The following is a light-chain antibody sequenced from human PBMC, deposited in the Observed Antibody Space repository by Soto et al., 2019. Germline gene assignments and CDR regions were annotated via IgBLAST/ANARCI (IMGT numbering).Light chain of an antibody. CDR2: ETY. CDR1: QSVRNNY. V-gene: IGKV3-20*01. Sequence: IVLTQSPDTLSLSPGERVTLSCRASQSVRNNYLAWYQQKPGQAPRLLIYETYRRATGIPDRFSGSGSGIDFTLTSSRLEPEDFAVYLCQQYGGSSRTFGLGTKVEIK. CDR3: QQYGGSSRT. J-gene: IGKJ1*01.